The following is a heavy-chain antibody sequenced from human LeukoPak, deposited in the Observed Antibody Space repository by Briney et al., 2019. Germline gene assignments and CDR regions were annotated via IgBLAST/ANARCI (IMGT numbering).Heavy chain of an antibody. CDR2: IFYSGGT. Sequence: TSETLFLTCTVSGDSIASGYYYWTWIRQHPGKGLEWIGYIFYSGGTYYNPSLKSRVTMSVDTSNNQFSLKLSSVTAADTAVYYCARGQPYSGREFDYWGQGTLVTVSS. V-gene: IGHV4-31*03. CDR1: GDSIASGYYY. J-gene: IGHJ4*02. D-gene: IGHD1-26*01. CDR3: ARGQPYSGREFDY.